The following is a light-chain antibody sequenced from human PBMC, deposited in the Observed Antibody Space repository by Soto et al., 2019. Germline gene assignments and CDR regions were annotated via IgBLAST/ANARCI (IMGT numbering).Light chain of an antibody. Sequence: QSVLTQPTSVSGAPGQTILISCTGTSSDVGGYSFVSWFQQHPGKAPKLMIYEVSNRPSGVSNRFSGSKSGNTASLTISGLQAEDEADYYCSSYTSSSTWVFGGGTKLTVL. CDR2: EVS. V-gene: IGLV2-14*01. J-gene: IGLJ3*02. CDR1: SSDVGGYSF. CDR3: SSYTSSSTWV.